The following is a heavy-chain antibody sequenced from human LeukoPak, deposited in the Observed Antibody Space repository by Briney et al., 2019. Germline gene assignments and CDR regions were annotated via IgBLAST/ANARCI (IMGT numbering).Heavy chain of an antibody. J-gene: IGHJ4*02. CDR3: ARSGWYYDILTGFDY. V-gene: IGHV3-21*01. Sequence: PGGSLRLSCAASGFTFTNYSMTWVRQAPGKGLEWVSSISSSSDYIFYGDSVKGRFTISRDNAKNSLYLQMNSLRAEDTAVYYCARSGWYYDILTGFDYWGQGTLVTVSS. D-gene: IGHD3-9*01. CDR1: GFTFTNYS. CDR2: ISSSSDYI.